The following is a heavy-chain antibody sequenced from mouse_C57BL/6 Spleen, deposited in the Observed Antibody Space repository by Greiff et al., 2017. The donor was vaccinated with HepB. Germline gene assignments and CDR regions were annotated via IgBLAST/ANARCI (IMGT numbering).Heavy chain of an antibody. CDR1: GYAFSSYW. CDR3: ARDYYGSSYVGY. J-gene: IGHJ2*01. D-gene: IGHD1-1*01. Sequence: QVQLKESGAELVKPGASVKISCKASGYAFSSYWMNWVKQRPGKGLEWIGQIYPGDGDTNYNGKFKGKATLTADKSSSTAYMQLSSLTSEDSAVYFCARDYYGSSYVGYWGQGTTLTVSS. V-gene: IGHV1-80*01. CDR2: IYPGDGDT.